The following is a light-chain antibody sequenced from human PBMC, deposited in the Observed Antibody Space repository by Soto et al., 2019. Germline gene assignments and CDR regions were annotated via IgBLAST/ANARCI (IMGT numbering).Light chain of an antibody. CDR1: SSNIGSTYD. CDR2: GNT. V-gene: IGLV1-40*01. J-gene: IGLJ1*01. Sequence: SVLTQPPSVSGAPGQRVTISCTGSSSNIGSTYDVQWYQQLPGTAPKLLIHGNTNRPSGVPDRFPGSKSGTSASLAITGLQADDEADYYCQSYDDSLSVHYVFGTGTKVTVL. CDR3: QSYDDSLSVHYV.